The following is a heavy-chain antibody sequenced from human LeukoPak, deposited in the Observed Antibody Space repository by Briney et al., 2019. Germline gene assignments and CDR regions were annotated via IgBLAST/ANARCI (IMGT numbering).Heavy chain of an antibody. Sequence: KPSETLSLTCTVSGDSVSSGSYYWSWIRQPAAKGLEWIGRIYNRGSTNYNPSLKSRVTISVDTSKNQFSLKLRSVTAADAAVYYCARLDLDGGSGSYYNGEYYFDYWGQGTLVTVSS. V-gene: IGHV4-61*02. D-gene: IGHD3-10*01. J-gene: IGHJ4*02. CDR2: IYNRGST. CDR1: GDSVSSGSYY. CDR3: ARLDLDGGSGSYYNGEYYFDY.